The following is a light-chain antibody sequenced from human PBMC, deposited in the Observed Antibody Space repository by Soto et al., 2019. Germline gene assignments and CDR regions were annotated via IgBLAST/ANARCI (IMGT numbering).Light chain of an antibody. CDR2: AAS. Sequence: DIQMTQSPSSLSASVEDRVIITCRASQSISNHLNWYQQKPGKAPKLLIFAASSLQSGVPSRFSGSGFGTEFSLTISSLQPDDFGSYYCQHMRTFGQGTKVDIK. J-gene: IGKJ1*01. CDR1: QSISNH. CDR3: QHMRT. V-gene: IGKV1-39*01.